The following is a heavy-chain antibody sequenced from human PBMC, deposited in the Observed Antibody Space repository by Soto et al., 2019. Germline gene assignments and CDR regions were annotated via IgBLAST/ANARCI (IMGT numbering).Heavy chain of an antibody. CDR2: IYVTGAV. CDR3: AILRIATNHYKLFAP. D-gene: IGHD2-21*01. CDR1: GAALNSGNYY. Sequence: SETLSLTCSVSGAALNSGNYYWSWIRQIPGKGLEWIGHIYVTGAVDYNPSLRDRITISQDTSERQFSLNLRLVTAADTAVYYCAILRIATNHYKLFAPWAQGTLVLVSS. J-gene: IGHJ5*02. V-gene: IGHV4-31*03.